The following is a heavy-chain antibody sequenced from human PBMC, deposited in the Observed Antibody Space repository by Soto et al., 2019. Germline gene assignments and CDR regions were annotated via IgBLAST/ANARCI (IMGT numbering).Heavy chain of an antibody. D-gene: IGHD6-19*01. J-gene: IGHJ5*02. V-gene: IGHV4-38-2*02. Sequence: PPGKGLEWIGGIYHSGSTYYNPSLKSRVTISVDTSKNQFSLKLSSVTAADTAVYYCARDVGVGIAVGMNWLDTWGQRTFVTVSS. CDR2: IYHSGST. CDR3: ARDVGVGIAVGMNWLDT.